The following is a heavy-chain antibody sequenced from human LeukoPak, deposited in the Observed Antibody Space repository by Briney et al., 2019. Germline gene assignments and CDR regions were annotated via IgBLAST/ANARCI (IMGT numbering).Heavy chain of an antibody. V-gene: IGHV3-23*01. CDR1: GFTFSSYA. CDR2: ISGSGGST. CDR3: AKDRRNSYGDDAFDI. Sequence: GGSLRLSCAASGFTFSSYAMSWVRQAPGKGLEWVSAISGSGGSTYSADSAKGRFTISRDNSKNTLYLQMNSLRAEDTAVYYCAKDRRNSYGDDAFDIWGQGTMVTVSS. D-gene: IGHD5-18*01. J-gene: IGHJ3*02.